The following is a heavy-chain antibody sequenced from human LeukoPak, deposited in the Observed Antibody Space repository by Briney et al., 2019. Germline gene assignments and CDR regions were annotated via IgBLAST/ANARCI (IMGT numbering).Heavy chain of an antibody. J-gene: IGHJ4*02. D-gene: IGHD6-13*01. Sequence: PGGSLRLSCAASGFTFSSYEMNWVRQAPGKGLEWVSYISSSGSTIYYADSVKGRFTISRDNAKNSLYLQMNSLRAEDTAVYYCARDDTAAGTMGVDYWGQGTLVTVSS. V-gene: IGHV3-48*03. CDR2: ISSSGSTI. CDR3: ARDDTAAGTMGVDY. CDR1: GFTFSSYE.